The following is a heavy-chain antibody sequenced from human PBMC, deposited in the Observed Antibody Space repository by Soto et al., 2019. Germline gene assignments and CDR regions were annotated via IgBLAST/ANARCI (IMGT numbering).Heavy chain of an antibody. CDR1: GFTFSRDG. CDR2: ITDNGGST. Sequence: GGSLTLSCAASGFTFSRDGMSWVRQAPGKGLEWVSLITDNGGSTYYADSVKGRFTISRDNTKNTLFLQMNSLRAEDTAVYYCAKERATTTAFDYWGQGALVTVSS. CDR3: AKERATTTAFDY. J-gene: IGHJ4*02. V-gene: IGHV3-23*01. D-gene: IGHD4-17*01.